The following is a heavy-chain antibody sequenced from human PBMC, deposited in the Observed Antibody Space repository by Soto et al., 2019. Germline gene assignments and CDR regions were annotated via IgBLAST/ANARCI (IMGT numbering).Heavy chain of an antibody. Sequence: EVQLVDSGGGLVQPGGSLRLSCAASGFTFSNYWMSWVRQAPGKGLEWVANIKEDGSEKDYVASVKGRFTISRDNAKNSLDLQMNSLRAEDTAVYYCARDSIAVAGDNYFDNWGQGTLVTVSS. J-gene: IGHJ4*02. D-gene: IGHD6-19*01. CDR3: ARDSIAVAGDNYFDN. CDR2: IKEDGSEK. CDR1: GFTFSNYW. V-gene: IGHV3-7*01.